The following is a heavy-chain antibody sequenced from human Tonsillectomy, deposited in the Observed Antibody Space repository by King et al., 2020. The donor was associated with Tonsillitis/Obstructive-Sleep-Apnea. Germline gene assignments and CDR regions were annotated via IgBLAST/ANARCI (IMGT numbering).Heavy chain of an antibody. CDR2: IYPGDSDT. J-gene: IGHJ4*02. CDR3: ARRGGGSGSYSHFDH. D-gene: IGHD3-10*01. Sequence: VQLVESGAEVKKPGESLKISCKGSGYSFSTYWIGWVRQMPGKGLEWMGIIYPGDSDTRYSPSFQGQVTISADKSISTAYLQWSSLKASDTAMYWCARRGGGSGSYSHFDHWGQGTLVTVS. V-gene: IGHV5-51*01. CDR1: GYSFSTYW.